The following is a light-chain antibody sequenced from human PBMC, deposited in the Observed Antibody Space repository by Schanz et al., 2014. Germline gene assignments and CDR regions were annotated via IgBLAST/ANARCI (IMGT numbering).Light chain of an antibody. V-gene: IGLV2-23*01. J-gene: IGLJ3*02. CDR1: SSDVGSYNL. CDR2: EGS. Sequence: QSVLTQPASVSGSPGQSITISCTGTSSDVGSYNLVSWYQQHPGKAPKLMIYEGSKRPSGVSSRFSGSRSGNTASLTISGLQAEDEADYYCSSYAGSGTSVFGGGTKLTVL. CDR3: SSYAGSGTSV.